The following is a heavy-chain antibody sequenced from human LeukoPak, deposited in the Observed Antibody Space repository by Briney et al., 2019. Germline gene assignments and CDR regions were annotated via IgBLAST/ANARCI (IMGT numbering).Heavy chain of an antibody. CDR1: GFTFSSYA. J-gene: IGHJ4*02. CDR2: ISSSSTYI. CDR3: ARVEMTAYYFDY. V-gene: IGHV3-21*01. Sequence: GGSLTLSCAASGFTFSSYAMHWVRQAPGKGLEWVSSISSSSTYIYYADSVEGRFTISRDKAKNSMYLQMNSLRAEDTAVYYCARVEMTAYYFDYWGQGTLVTVSS. D-gene: IGHD2-21*02.